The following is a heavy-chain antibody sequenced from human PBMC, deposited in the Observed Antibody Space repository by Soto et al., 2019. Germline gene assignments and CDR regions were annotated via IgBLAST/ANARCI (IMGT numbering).Heavy chain of an antibody. D-gene: IGHD6-19*01. V-gene: IGHV4-59*01. CDR2: VHYSGST. CDR3: ARGGWPNDY. Sequence: PSETLSLTCIVSGGSISGSYWSWIRQPPGKGLEWIGYVHYSGSTNYNPSLKSRVTVSVDTSKNQFSLRLSSVTAADTAVYYCARGGWPNDYWGQGTMVTVAS. J-gene: IGHJ4*02. CDR1: GGSISGSY.